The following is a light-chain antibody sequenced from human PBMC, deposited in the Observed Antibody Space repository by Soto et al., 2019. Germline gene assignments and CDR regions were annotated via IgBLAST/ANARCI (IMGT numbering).Light chain of an antibody. CDR2: GAS. Sequence: EIVLTQSPGTLSLSPGERATLSCRASQSVSSSYLAWYQQKPGQAPRLLIYGASSRATGIPDRFSGSGSGTDFTLTISRLEPEGCAVYYCQQYGSSPTFGGGTKVEIK. V-gene: IGKV3-20*01. CDR3: QQYGSSPT. J-gene: IGKJ4*01. CDR1: QSVSSSY.